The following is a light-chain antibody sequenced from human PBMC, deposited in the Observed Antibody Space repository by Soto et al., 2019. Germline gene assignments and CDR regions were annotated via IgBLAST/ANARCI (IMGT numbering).Light chain of an antibody. CDR2: GAS. CDR1: ESVSNDH. Sequence: EIVLTQSPGTLSLSPGERATLSCRASESVSNDHLAWYQRKPGQAPRLLIYGASYSATDIPYRFSGSGSGTDFTLTIARLEAEDVAVYICQQYGSTPPTFGLGTKVEI. J-gene: IGKJ1*01. V-gene: IGKV3-20*01. CDR3: QQYGSTPPT.